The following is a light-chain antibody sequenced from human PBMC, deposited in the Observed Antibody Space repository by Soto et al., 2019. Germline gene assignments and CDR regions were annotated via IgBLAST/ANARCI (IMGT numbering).Light chain of an antibody. J-gene: IGKJ1*01. CDR1: QTVSSTY. CDR3: LQYDNSPWT. CDR2: GAS. Sequence: EIVLTQSPGTLSLSPWERATLSCRASQTVSSTYLAWYQQTPGQAPRLLIYGASSSATGIPDRFSGSESGTDFTLTISRLQPEDFELYYCLQYDNSPWTFGQGTKVEIK. V-gene: IGKV3-20*01.